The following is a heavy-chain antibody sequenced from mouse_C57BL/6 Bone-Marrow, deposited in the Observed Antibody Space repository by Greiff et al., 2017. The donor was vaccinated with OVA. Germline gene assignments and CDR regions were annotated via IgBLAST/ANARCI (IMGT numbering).Heavy chain of an antibody. J-gene: IGHJ3*01. CDR1: RYTFTGYW. Sequence: QVLLQQSGAELMKPGASVKLSCKATRYTFTGYWIEWVKQRPGHGLQWIGELLPGSGSTNYNEKFKGKATFTADTSSNTAYIQLRRLATEDSAIYYCARGGYYGSGPAWFAYWGQGTLVTVSA. CDR3: ARGGYYGSGPAWFAY. CDR2: LLPGSGST. D-gene: IGHD1-1*01. V-gene: IGHV1-9*01.